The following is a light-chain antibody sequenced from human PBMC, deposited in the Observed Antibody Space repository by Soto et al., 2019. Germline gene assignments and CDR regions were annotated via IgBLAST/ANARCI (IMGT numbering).Light chain of an antibody. CDR2: AAS. CDR1: QRISNY. CDR3: QQFNSYPIT. Sequence: DIQMTQYPSSLSASVGDRVSITCRASQRISNYLNWYQQKPGKAPKLLIYAASTLQSGVPSRFSGSGSGTAFTLTISSLQPEDFATYYCQQFNSYPITFGQGTRLEI. J-gene: IGKJ5*01. V-gene: IGKV1-39*01.